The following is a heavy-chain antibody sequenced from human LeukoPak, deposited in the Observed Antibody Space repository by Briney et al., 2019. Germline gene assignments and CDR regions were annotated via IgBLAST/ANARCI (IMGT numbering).Heavy chain of an antibody. CDR1: GFTFTSYS. Sequence: GGSLRLSCAASGFTFTSYSMSWVRQAPGKGLEWVSTISGSSGSTFYADSVKGRFTISRDNSKNTLYLQMNSLRAEDTAVYYCAKDQVVITTTGSWFDPWGQGTLVTVSS. CDR3: AKDQVVITTTGSWFDP. V-gene: IGHV3-23*01. CDR2: ISGSSGST. D-gene: IGHD3-22*01. J-gene: IGHJ5*02.